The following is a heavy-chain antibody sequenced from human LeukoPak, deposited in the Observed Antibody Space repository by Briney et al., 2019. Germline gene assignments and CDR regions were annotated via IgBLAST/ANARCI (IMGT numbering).Heavy chain of an antibody. D-gene: IGHD3-3*01. CDR2: IYYSGST. CDR1: GGSISSGDYY. V-gene: IGHV4-30-4*01. J-gene: IGHJ4*02. Sequence: PSETLSLTRTVSGGSISSGDYYWSWIRQPPGKGLEWIGYIYYSGSTYYNPSLKSRVTISVDTSKNQFSLKLSSVTAADTAVYYCASQAFWSGYFRDYWGQGTLVTVSS. CDR3: ASQAFWSGYFRDY.